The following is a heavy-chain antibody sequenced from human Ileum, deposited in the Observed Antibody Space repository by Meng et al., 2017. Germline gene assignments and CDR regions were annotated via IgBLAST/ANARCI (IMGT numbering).Heavy chain of an antibody. CDR1: GGSVSTSDYR. CDR2: AGT. J-gene: IGHJ4*02. D-gene: IGHD7-27*01. Sequence: HLLESGPGLVTPSETLSLICTVSGGSVSTSDYRWGWIRQPPGKGLEWIGYAGTNYNPSLKSRVTISVDTSKRQFSLKLTSVTAADTAVYYCARDHWGSLDYWGQGILVTVSS. V-gene: IGHV4-61*08. CDR3: ARDHWGSLDY.